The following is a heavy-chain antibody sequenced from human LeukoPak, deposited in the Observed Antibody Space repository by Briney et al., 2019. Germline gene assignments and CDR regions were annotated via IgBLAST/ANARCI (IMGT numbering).Heavy chain of an antibody. CDR3: ATSVVVVAATRDY. D-gene: IGHD2-15*01. V-gene: IGHV5-51*01. CDR2: IYPGDSDT. CDR1: GYSFTSYW. Sequence: GESLKISCKGSGYSFTSYWIGWVRQMPGKGLEWMGIIYPGDSDTRYSPSFQGQVTISADKSISTAYLQWSSLKASDTAMYYCATSVVVVAATRDYWGQRTLVTVSS. J-gene: IGHJ4*02.